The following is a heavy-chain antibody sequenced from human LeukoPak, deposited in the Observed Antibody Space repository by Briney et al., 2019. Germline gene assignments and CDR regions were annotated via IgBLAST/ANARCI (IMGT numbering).Heavy chain of an antibody. CDR2: INPNSGGT. D-gene: IGHD2-21*02. V-gene: IGHV1-2*02. CDR1: GYTFTGHY. CDR3: ARDGTYCGGDCYPYNWFDP. J-gene: IGHJ5*02. Sequence: ASVKVSCTASGYTFTGHYMNWVRQAPGQGLEWMGWINPNSGGTNYAQKFQGRVTMTRDTSISTVYMELKGLRSDDTAVYYCARDGTYCGGDCYPYNWFDPWGQGTLVTVSS.